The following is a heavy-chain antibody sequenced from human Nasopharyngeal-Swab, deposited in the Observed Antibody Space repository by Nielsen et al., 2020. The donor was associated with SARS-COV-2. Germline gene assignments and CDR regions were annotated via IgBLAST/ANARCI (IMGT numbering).Heavy chain of an antibody. J-gene: IGHJ4*02. CDR3: ARPGMNTAMVDY. D-gene: IGHD5-18*01. V-gene: IGHV5-51*01. CDR1: GYSFNSYW. CDR2: INPGDPDT. Sequence: GESLNISCNGSGYSFNSYWIRWVRQTPGKGLEWVGIINPGDPDTRYSPSFQGQVTISTDKSISTAYLQWSSLKASDTAMYYCARPGMNTAMVDYWGQGTLVTVSS.